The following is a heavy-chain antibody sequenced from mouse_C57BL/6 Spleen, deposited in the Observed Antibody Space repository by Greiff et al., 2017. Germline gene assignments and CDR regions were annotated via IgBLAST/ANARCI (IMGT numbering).Heavy chain of an antibody. CDR1: GFTFTDYY. J-gene: IGHJ2*01. Sequence: EVHLVESGGGLVQPGGSLSLPCAASGFTFTDYYMSWVRQPPGKALEWLGFIRNKANGYTTEYSASVKGRFTISRDNSQSILYLQMNALRAEDSATYYCARSIYSRDYFDYWGQGTTLTVSS. V-gene: IGHV7-3*01. CDR3: ARSIYSRDYFDY. CDR2: IRNKANGYTT. D-gene: IGHD2-1*01.